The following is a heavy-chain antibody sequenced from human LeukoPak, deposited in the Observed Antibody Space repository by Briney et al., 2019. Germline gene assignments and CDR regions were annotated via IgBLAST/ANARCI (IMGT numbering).Heavy chain of an antibody. J-gene: IGHJ4*02. CDR2: IYHSGST. CDR3: ARRGYCNSTRCQPFDY. D-gene: IGHD2-2*01. Sequence: PSETLSLTCAVSGYSISSGYYWGWIRQPPVKGLEWIGSIYHSGSTYYNPSLKSRVTISVDTSKNQFSLKLSSVTAADTAVYYCARRGYCNSTRCQPFDYWGQGTLVSVSS. CDR1: GYSISSGYY. V-gene: IGHV4-38-2*01.